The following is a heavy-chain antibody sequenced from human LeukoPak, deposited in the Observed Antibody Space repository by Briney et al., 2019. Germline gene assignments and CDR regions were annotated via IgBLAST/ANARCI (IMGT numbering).Heavy chain of an antibody. V-gene: IGHV3-30-3*01. CDR3: AREKQYYDFWSGPLHSYTSYYMDV. J-gene: IGHJ6*03. CDR2: ISSDGSDK. D-gene: IGHD3-3*01. CDR1: GFIFNSYA. Sequence: GGSLRLSCAASGFIFNSYAMHWVRQAPGKGLEWVAVISSDGSDKYYADSVKGRFTISRDNSKNTLYLQMNSLRAEDTAVYYCAREKQYYDFWSGPLHSYTSYYMDVWGKGTTVTVSS.